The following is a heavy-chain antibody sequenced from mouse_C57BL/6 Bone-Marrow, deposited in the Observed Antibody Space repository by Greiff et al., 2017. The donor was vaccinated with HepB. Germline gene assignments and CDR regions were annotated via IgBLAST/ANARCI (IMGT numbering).Heavy chain of an antibody. J-gene: IGHJ4*01. V-gene: IGHV3-6*01. CDR2: ISYDGSN. CDR1: GYSITSGYY. Sequence: EVKLMESGPGLVKPSQSLSLTCSVTGYSITSGYYWNWIRQFPGNKLEWMGYISYDGSNNYNPSLKNRISITRDTSKNQFFLKLNSVTTEDTATYYCAPSTMVSYYAMDYWGQGTSVTVSS. CDR3: APSTMVSYYAMDY. D-gene: IGHD2-2*01.